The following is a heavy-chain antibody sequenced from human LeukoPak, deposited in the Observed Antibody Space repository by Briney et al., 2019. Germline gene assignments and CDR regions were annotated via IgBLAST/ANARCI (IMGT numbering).Heavy chain of an antibody. J-gene: IGHJ4*02. CDR1: GFTFGSHA. D-gene: IGHD5-18*01. CDR2: IFGSGGSS. V-gene: IGHV3-23*01. CDR3: GKTTVGYSSGQKPRWPVDY. Sequence: PGGSLRLSCEASGFTFGSHAMCWVRQAPGKGLEWVAGIFGSGGSSHYADRVKGRFTISRDNSRNTVYLQINSLRAEDTAVHYCGKTTVGYSSGQKPRWPVDYWGQGTLVTVSS.